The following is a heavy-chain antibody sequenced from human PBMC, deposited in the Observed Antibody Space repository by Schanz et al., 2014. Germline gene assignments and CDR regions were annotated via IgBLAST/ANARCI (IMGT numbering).Heavy chain of an antibody. CDR2: ISPLLGVA. J-gene: IGHJ4*02. CDR3: ATCSGGTCHAKPVLDN. V-gene: IGHV1-69*04. Sequence: QVHLVQSGAEVKEPGSSVTVSCKPSGGTFVTFFFTWVRQAPGQGPQWMGRISPLLGVANYAQEFQGRLTITADTSTNTAYMELSSLRSEDTAVYYCATCSGGTCHAKPVLDNWGQGTLVTVSS. CDR1: GGTFVTFF. D-gene: IGHD2-15*01.